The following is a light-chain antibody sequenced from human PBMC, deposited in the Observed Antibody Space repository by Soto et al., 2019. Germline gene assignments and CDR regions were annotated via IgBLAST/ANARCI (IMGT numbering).Light chain of an antibody. Sequence: IVMTQSPATQSLSPGERASLSCRASQSLSGNLAWYQQKPGQAPRLLIYDASSRATGIPARFSGIGSGTEFTLTISSLQSEDFAVYYCQQYQNWPWTFGQGTKVEI. V-gene: IGKV3-15*01. J-gene: IGKJ1*01. CDR1: QSLSGN. CDR2: DAS. CDR3: QQYQNWPWT.